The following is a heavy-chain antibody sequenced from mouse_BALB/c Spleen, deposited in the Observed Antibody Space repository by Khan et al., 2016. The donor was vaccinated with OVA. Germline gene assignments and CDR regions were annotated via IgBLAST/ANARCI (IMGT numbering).Heavy chain of an antibody. D-gene: IGHD2-10*01. V-gene: IGHV9-3-1*01. CDR1: GYTFRNYG. CDR3: ARPPYFSYTLDH. CDR2: INTYTGEP. Sequence: LVESGPELKKPGETVKISCKASGYTFRNYGMNWVKQSPGKALKWMGWINTYTGEPPYADDFKGRFAFSLETSASIAYLQITNLKNDDTATYFCARPPYFSYTLDHWGQGTSVTVSS. J-gene: IGHJ4*01.